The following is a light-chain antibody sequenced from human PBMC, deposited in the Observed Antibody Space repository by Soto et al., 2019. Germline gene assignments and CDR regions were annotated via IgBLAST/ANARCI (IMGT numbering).Light chain of an antibody. CDR2: DAS. Sequence: DIQMTQSPSSLSSSVGDRVTITCQASQDITYYLSWYQHKPGEAPKLLVYDASDLRTGVPSRVSGSGSGKDFTLTISSLQPEDVSTYYCQRYESLPYTFRQGTELAIK. V-gene: IGKV1-33*01. J-gene: IGKJ2*01. CDR1: QDITYY. CDR3: QRYESLPYT.